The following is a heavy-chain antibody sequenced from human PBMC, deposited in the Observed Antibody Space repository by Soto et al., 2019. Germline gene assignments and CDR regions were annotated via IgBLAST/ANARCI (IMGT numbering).Heavy chain of an antibody. V-gene: IGHV4-39*01. Sequence: SETLSLTCTVSGDSISSSSYYWGWIRQPPGKGLEWIGSLYYTGSTYYNPSLKSRVTISVDTSKNQFSLRLSSVTAADTAVYYCSERIDYWGQGTLVTVSS. J-gene: IGHJ4*02. CDR1: GDSISSSSYY. CDR2: LYYTGST. CDR3: SERIDY.